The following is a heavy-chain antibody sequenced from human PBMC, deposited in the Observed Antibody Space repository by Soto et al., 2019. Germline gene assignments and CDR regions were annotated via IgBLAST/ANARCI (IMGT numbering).Heavy chain of an antibody. D-gene: IGHD3-10*01. J-gene: IGHJ6*02. V-gene: IGHV2-26*01. CDR1: GFSLSNARMA. Sequence: QVTLKESGPVMVKATETLAVTCTVSGFSLSNARMAVSWIRQPPGKALEWLAHIFSTDEKSYNTSLKTRLTISKDHSRSQVVLTITNVDPVDTATYYCARFTMLRGEFSNYYYGMDVWGQGTTVTVSS. CDR2: IFSTDEK. CDR3: ARFTMLRGEFSNYYYGMDV.